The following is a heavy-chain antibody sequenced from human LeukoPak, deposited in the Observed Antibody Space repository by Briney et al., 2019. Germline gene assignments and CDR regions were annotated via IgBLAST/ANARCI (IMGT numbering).Heavy chain of an antibody. J-gene: IGHJ4*02. Sequence: GGSLRLSCAASGFTFSDYYMSWIRQAQGKGLEWVSYISSSGSTIYYADSVKGRFTISRDNAKNSLYLQMNSLRAEDTAVYYCARVGSSGSILYFDYWGQGTLVTVSS. CDR1: GFTFSDYY. D-gene: IGHD6-19*01. V-gene: IGHV3-11*01. CDR3: ARVGSSGSILYFDY. CDR2: ISSSGSTI.